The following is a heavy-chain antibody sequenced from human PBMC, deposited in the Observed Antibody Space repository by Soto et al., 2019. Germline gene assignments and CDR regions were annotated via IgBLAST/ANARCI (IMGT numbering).Heavy chain of an antibody. CDR3: AKDRRTEAEGFTLED. CDR2: IYYTGST. D-gene: IGHD6-13*01. V-gene: IGHV4-59*01. Sequence: SETLSLTCTVSGDSINNYYWSWIRQPPGKRLEWIGYIYYTGSTTYNPSLESRVTMSVDTSKNQFSLKLNSVNAADTAVYYCAKDRRTEAEGFTLEDWGRGTLVSVSS. CDR1: GDSINNYY. J-gene: IGHJ4*02.